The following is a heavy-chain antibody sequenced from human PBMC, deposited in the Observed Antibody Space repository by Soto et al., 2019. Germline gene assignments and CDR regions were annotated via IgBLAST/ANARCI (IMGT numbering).Heavy chain of an antibody. CDR1: GGSISSYY. CDR2: IYYSGST. D-gene: IGHD3-10*01. CDR3: ARVGYYYGSGSTFDY. Sequence: QVQLQESGPGLVKPSETLSLTCTVSGGSISSYYWSWIRQPPGKGLEWIGYIYYSGSTNYNPSLKSRVTISVDTSKNQFSLKLSSVTAAATAVYYCARVGYYYGSGSTFDYWGQGTLVTVSS. J-gene: IGHJ4*02. V-gene: IGHV4-59*01.